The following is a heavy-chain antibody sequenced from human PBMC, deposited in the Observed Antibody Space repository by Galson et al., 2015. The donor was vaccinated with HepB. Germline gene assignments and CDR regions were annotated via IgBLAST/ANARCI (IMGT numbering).Heavy chain of an antibody. CDR3: ARRGYYYDSSGYYYFDY. CDR2: IIPILGIA. V-gene: IGHV1-69*02. J-gene: IGHJ4*02. Sequence: SVKVSCKASGGTFSSYTISWVRQAPGQGLEWMGRIIPILGIANYAQKFQGRVTITADKSTSTAYMELSSLRSEDTAVYYCARRGYYYDSSGYYYFDYWGQGTLVTVSS. D-gene: IGHD3-22*01. CDR1: GGTFSSYT.